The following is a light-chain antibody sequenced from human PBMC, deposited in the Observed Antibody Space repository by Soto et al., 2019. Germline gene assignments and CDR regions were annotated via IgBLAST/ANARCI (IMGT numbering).Light chain of an antibody. CDR3: QQLNSYPFT. CDR2: AAS. J-gene: IGKJ4*01. Sequence: IQLTQSPSSLSASVGDRVTITCRASQGISSYLAWYQQTPGKAPKLLIYAASTLQSGVPSRFSGSGSGTDFTLTISSLQPEDFATYYCQQLNSYPFTFGGGTKVEIK. CDR1: QGISSY. V-gene: IGKV1-9*01.